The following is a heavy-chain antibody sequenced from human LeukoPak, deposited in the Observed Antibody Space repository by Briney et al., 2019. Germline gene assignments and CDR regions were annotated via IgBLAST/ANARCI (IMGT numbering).Heavy chain of an antibody. CDR1: GFTFSSYA. D-gene: IGHD2-2*02. CDR3: ANGYCSSTSCYTRPDY. Sequence: PPGGSLRLSCAASGFTFSSYAMSWVRQAPGKGLEWVSGISGSGSSTYYVDSVKGRFTISRDNSKNTLYLQMNSLRAEDTAVYYCANGYCSSTSCYTRPDYWGQGTLVTVSS. V-gene: IGHV3-23*01. J-gene: IGHJ4*02. CDR2: ISGSGSST.